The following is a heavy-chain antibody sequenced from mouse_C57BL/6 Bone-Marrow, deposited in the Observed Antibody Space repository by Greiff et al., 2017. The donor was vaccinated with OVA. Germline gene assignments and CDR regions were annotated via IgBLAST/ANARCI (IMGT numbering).Heavy chain of an antibody. V-gene: IGHV3-6*01. CDR2: ISYDGSN. J-gene: IGHJ2*01. CDR3: ARGRDGYYLDY. Sequence: EVQRVESGPGLVKPSQSLSLTCSVTGYSITSRYYWNWIRQFPGNKLEWMGYISYDGSNNYNPSLKNRISITRDTSKNQFFLKVNSVTTEDTATYYCARGRDGYYLDYWGQGTTLTVSS. CDR1: GYSITSRYY. D-gene: IGHD2-3*01.